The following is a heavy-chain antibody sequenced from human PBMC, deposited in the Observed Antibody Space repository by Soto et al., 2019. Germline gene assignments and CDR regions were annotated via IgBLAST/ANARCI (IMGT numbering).Heavy chain of an antibody. CDR1: GFTFSIFA. J-gene: IGHJ4*02. CDR3: AKRVTVATKFFDY. D-gene: IGHD5-12*01. V-gene: IGHV3-23*01. Sequence: GGSLRLSCAASGFTFSIFAMSWVRQAPGKGLEWVSAITASGGNTYYADSVKGRFTISRDNSKNTLYLQMNSLGAGDTAVYYCAKRVTVATKFFDYWGQGTLVTVSS. CDR2: ITASGGNT.